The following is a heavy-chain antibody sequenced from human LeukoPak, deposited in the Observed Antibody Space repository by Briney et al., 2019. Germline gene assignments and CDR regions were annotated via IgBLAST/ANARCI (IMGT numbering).Heavy chain of an antibody. Sequence: SVKVSCKASGGTFSSYAISWVRQAPGQGLEWMGGIIPIFGTANYAQKFQGRVTMTTDTSTSTAYMELRSLRSDDTAVYYCARGDSSGRGFDYWGQGTLVTVSS. D-gene: IGHD6-19*01. V-gene: IGHV1-69*05. CDR1: GGTFSSYA. J-gene: IGHJ4*02. CDR3: ARGDSSGRGFDY. CDR2: IIPIFGTA.